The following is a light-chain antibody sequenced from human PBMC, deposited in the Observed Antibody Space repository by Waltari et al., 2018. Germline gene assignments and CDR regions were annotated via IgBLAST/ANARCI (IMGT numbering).Light chain of an antibody. V-gene: IGLV1-44*01. J-gene: IGLJ3*02. CDR1: ASNIGGNL. CDR3: ASWDDSLNGHWV. Sequence: QSVLTQPPSASGTPGPRVPISCSGSASNIGGNLLTGYQQFPGKAPKLLIYRSDLRPSGVPDRFSGSKSGTSASLAISGLQSEDEADYFCASWDDSLNGHWVFGGGTKVTVL. CDR2: RSD.